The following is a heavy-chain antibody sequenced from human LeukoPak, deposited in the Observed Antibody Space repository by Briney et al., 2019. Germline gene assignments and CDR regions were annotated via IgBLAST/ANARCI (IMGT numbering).Heavy chain of an antibody. D-gene: IGHD6-19*01. J-gene: IGHJ4*02. V-gene: IGHV5-51*01. CDR3: ASSKGYSSGWYDFDY. CDR2: IYPGDSDT. CDR1: GYSFTSYW. Sequence: GESLKISCKGSGYSFTSYWIGWVRQMPGKGLECMGIIYPGDSDTRYSPSFQGQVTISADKSISTAYLQWSSLKASDTAMYYCASSKGYSSGWYDFDYWGQGTLVTVSS.